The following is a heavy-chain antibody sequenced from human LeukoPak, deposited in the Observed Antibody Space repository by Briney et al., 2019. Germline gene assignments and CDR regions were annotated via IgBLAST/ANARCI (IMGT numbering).Heavy chain of an antibody. V-gene: IGHV4-31*11. CDR2: IYYSGST. D-gene: IGHD3-22*01. CDR3: ARDKPYYYDSSGSPGGFDY. J-gene: IGHJ4*02. CDR1: GGSFSGYY. Sequence: PSETLSLTCAVYGGSFSGYYWSWIRQHPGKGLEWIGYIYYSGSTYYNPSLKSRVTISVDTSKNQFSLKLSSVTAADTAVYYCARDKPYYYDSSGSPGGFDYWGQGTLVTVSS.